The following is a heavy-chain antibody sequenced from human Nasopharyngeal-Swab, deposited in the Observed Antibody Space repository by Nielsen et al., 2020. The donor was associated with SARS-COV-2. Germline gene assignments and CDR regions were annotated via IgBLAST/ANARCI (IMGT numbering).Heavy chain of an antibody. CDR2: IKTDGSEK. Sequence: GGSLRLSCAASGFTFSANWMPWVLQAAGKGLEWVAGIKTDGSEKYYVDSVKGRFTISRDNAKSRLYLQMNSLSVEDTAVYYCARDLNWDQGDWGQGTLVTVSS. CDR3: ARDLNWDQGD. J-gene: IGHJ4*02. V-gene: IGHV3-7*04. CDR1: GFTFSANW. D-gene: IGHD7-27*01.